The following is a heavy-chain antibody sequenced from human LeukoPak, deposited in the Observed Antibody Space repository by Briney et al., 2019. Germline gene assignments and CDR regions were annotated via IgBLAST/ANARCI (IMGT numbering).Heavy chain of an antibody. CDR1: GFTFSSYG. CDR3: AKTGGAAKVNWFDP. J-gene: IGHJ5*02. D-gene: IGHD3-16*01. V-gene: IGHV3-33*06. CDR2: IWYDGSNK. Sequence: GGSLRLSCAASGFTFSSYGMHWVRQAPGKGLEWVAVIWYDGSNKYYADSVKGRFTISRDNSKNTLYLQMNSLRAEDTAVYYCAKTGGAAKVNWFDPWGQGTLVTVSS.